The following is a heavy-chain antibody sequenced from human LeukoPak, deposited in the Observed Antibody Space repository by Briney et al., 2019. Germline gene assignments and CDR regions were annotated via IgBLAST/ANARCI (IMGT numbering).Heavy chain of an antibody. D-gene: IGHD2-21*01. CDR1: GYTFTGHY. CDR3: ARGISGGFDI. V-gene: IGHV1-2*02. J-gene: IGHJ3*02. CDR2: INPNRGTT. Sequence: GASVKVSCKASGYTFTGHYVHWVRQAPGQGLGWMGWINPNRGTTDYAQKFQGRVTLTRDTSISTAYMELSRLSPDDTAVYYCARGISGGFDIWGQGTKVTVSS.